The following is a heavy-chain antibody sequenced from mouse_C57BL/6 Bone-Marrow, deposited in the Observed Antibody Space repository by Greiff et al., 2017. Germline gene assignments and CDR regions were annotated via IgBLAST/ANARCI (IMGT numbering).Heavy chain of an antibody. Sequence: VQLQQSGPELVKPGASVKLSCKASGYTFTSYDINWVKQRPGQGLEWIGWIYPRDGSTKYNEKFKGKATLTVDTSSSAAYMELHSLTSEDSAVYFCASVEFDGSSGEWYCDVGGTGHTVTVSS. J-gene: IGHJ1*03. D-gene: IGHD1-1*01. V-gene: IGHV1-85*01. CDR3: ASVEFDGSSGEWYCDV. CDR1: GYTFTSYD. CDR2: IYPRDGST.